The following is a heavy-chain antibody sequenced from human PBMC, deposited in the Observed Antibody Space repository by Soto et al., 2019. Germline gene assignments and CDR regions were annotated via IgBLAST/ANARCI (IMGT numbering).Heavy chain of an antibody. D-gene: IGHD3-3*01. CDR2: ISGSGGST. Sequence: VQLLESGGGLVQPGGSLRLSCAASGFTFSSYAMSWVRQAPGKGLEWVSAISGSGGSTYYADSVKGRFTISRDNSKNTLYLQMNSLRAEDTAVYYCAKDGTYYDFWSGYVFYFDYWGQGTLVTVSS. V-gene: IGHV3-23*01. CDR3: AKDGTYYDFWSGYVFYFDY. CDR1: GFTFSSYA. J-gene: IGHJ4*02.